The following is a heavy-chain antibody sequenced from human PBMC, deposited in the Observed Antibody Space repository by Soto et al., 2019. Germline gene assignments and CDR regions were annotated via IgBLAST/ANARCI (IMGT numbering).Heavy chain of an antibody. CDR1: GGAFTNYS. J-gene: IGHJ6*04. V-gene: IGHV1-69*06. CDR2: IIPLHNTS. CDR3: GIGSNWNPFATGGMAV. Sequence: QVQLLQSGAEVKKPGSSVKVSCKVSGGAFTNYSLNWVRHAPGQGLEWLGGIIPLHNTSNYSLKLLGRGSVTATTLSIQDNLHLSARPSNYTPTYSWGIGSNWNPFATGGMAVWGKGTTVT. D-gene: IGHD1-20*01.